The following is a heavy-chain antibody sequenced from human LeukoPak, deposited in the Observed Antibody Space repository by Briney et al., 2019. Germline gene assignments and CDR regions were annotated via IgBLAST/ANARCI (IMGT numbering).Heavy chain of an antibody. CDR3: GTGRDTVPGNWLDP. CDR1: GGSLTDYY. V-gene: IGHV4-34*01. D-gene: IGHD5-24*01. CDR2: INYSGYT. J-gene: IGHJ5*02. Sequence: SETLSLTCAVYGGSLTDYYWSWIRQPPGKGLEWIGEINYSGYTNYNPSLKNRLTISVDTSKNQISLKLTSVTAADTAVYYCGTGRDTVPGNWLDPWGQGTLVPGSS.